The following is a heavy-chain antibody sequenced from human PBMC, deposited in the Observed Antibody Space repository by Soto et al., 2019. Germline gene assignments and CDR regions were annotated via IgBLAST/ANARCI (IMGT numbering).Heavy chain of an antibody. D-gene: IGHD6-19*01. CDR1: GFTFSSYA. CDR2: ISGSGGST. CDR3: AKVRGDSSGWYGEANYFDY. J-gene: IGHJ4*02. Sequence: GGSLRLSCAASGFTFSSYAMSWVRQAPGQGLEWVSAISGSGGSTYYADSVKGRFTISRDNSKNTLYLQMNSLRAEDTAVYYCAKVRGDSSGWYGEANYFDYWGQGT. V-gene: IGHV3-23*01.